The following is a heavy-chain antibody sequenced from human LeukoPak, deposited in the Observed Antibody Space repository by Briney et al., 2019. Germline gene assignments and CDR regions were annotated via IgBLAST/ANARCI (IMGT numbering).Heavy chain of an antibody. CDR3: ARVRYWLPNNWCDP. CDR1: GGSFSSGDYY. V-gene: IGHV4-30-4*08. Sequence: SQTLPLTCTVPGGSFSSGDYYWSWIRPPPGKGLEWLGYIYYNGNTYYNPYLKSRVTRSVDTSKNQFSLELSSVTAADTAVYYCARVRYWLPNNWCDPWGQGTLVTVSS. J-gene: IGHJ5*02. D-gene: IGHD3-9*01. CDR2: IYYNGNT.